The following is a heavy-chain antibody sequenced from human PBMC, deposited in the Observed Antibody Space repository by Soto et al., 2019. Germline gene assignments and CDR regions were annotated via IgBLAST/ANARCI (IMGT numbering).Heavy chain of an antibody. Sequence: SQTLSLTCAIFGDSVSSNNGAWNWIRQSPSRGLEWLGRTYYRSKWYNDYAVSVKSRMTINSDTSKNQFSLQLNSVTPEDTAVYYCARGWQLDYWGQGTVVTGSS. CDR1: GDSVSSNNGA. CDR3: ARGWQLDY. V-gene: IGHV6-1*01. D-gene: IGHD1-1*01. CDR2: TYYRSKWYN. J-gene: IGHJ4*02.